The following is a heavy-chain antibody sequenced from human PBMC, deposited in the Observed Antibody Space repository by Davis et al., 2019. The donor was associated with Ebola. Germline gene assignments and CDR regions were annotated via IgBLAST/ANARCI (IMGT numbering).Heavy chain of an antibody. D-gene: IGHD1-7*01. CDR1: GFTFSSYA. J-gene: IGHJ4*02. CDR2: ISGSGGST. V-gene: IGHV3-23*01. Sequence: GESLKISCAASGFTFSSYAMSWVRQAPGKGLEWVSAISGSGGSTYYADSVKGRFTISRDNSKNTLYLQMNSLRAEDTAVYYCAKAKGTGTKGYFDYWGQGTLVTVSS. CDR3: AKAKGTGTKGYFDY.